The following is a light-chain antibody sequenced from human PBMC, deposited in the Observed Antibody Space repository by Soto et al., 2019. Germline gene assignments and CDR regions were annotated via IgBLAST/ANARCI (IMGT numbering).Light chain of an antibody. CDR3: SSYTRSSTYV. CDR1: SSDIGSYNR. CDR2: EVS. J-gene: IGLJ1*01. V-gene: IGLV2-18*02. Sequence: QSALTQPPSVSRSPGQSVTISCTGTSSDIGSYNRVSWYQQPPGTAPKLMVYEVSNRPSGVPDRFSGSKSGNTASLTISGLQAEDEADYYCSSYTRSSTYVFGTGTKVTVL.